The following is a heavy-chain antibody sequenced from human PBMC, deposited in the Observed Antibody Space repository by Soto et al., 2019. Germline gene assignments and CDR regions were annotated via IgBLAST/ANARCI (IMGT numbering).Heavy chain of an antibody. CDR3: ATNSYGYVSTYYFAY. D-gene: IGHD5-18*01. CDR2: ISYDGSNK. V-gene: IGHV3-30*03. Sequence: GGSLRLSCAASGFTFSSYGMHWVRQAPGKGLEWVAVISYDGSNKYYADSVKGRFTISRDNSKNTLYLQMNSLRAEDTAVYYCATNSYGYVSTYYFAYWGQGTLVPVSS. J-gene: IGHJ4*02. CDR1: GFTFSSYG.